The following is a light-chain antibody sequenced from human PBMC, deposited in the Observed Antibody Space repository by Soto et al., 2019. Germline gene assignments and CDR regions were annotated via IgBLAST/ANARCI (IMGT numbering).Light chain of an antibody. CDR3: QQHANWPLT. V-gene: IGKV3-11*01. Sequence: EIVLTQSPATLSLSPGERATLSCRASQSVGNNLAWYQQNPGQAPGLLIYEASTRATGIPARFSGSGSGTDFTLTISSLEPEDFAVYYCQQHANWPLTFGGGTKVEIK. CDR1: QSVGNN. J-gene: IGKJ4*01. CDR2: EAS.